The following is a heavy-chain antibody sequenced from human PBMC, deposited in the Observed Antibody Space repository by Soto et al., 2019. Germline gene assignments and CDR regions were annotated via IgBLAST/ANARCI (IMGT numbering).Heavy chain of an antibody. CDR2: ISAYNGNT. D-gene: IGHD5-12*01. J-gene: IGHJ6*02. V-gene: IGHV1-18*01. Sequence: ASVKVSCKASGYTFTSYGISWVRQAPGQGLEWMGWISAYNGNTNYAQKLQGRVTMTTDTSTSTAYMELRSPRSDDTAVYYCARGFGYPTGDYYYGMDVWGQGTTVTVSS. CDR3: ARGFGYPTGDYYYGMDV. CDR1: GYTFTSYG.